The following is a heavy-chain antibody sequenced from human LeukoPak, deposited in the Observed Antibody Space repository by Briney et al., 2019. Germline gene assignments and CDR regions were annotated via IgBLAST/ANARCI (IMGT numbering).Heavy chain of an antibody. CDR2: ISSSSSSM. CDR1: GFTFSTYS. V-gene: IGHV3-21*01. CDR3: ARGRGLTTVSLYSDY. Sequence: GVAVRLSCAASGFTFSTYSMNWIRQAPGKGLEWVSSISSSSSSMYYADSVKGRFTISRDNAKNSLFLQMNSLRAEDTAVYYCARGRGLTTVSLYSDYWGQGTLVTV. J-gene: IGHJ4*02. D-gene: IGHD4-17*01.